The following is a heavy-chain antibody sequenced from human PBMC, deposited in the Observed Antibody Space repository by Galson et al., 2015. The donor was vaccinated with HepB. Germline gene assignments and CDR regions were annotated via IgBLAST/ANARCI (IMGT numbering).Heavy chain of an antibody. V-gene: IGHV3-7*03. CDR3: AREGSSGWYRRYFFDY. J-gene: IGHJ4*02. D-gene: IGHD6-19*01. CDR1: GFTFSTYC. CDR2: IKQDGSEK. Sequence: SLRLSCAASGFTFSTYCMSWVRKAPGKGLEWVANIKQDGSEKYYVDSVKGRFTISRDNAKNSLFLQMNSLRVEDTAVYYCAREGSSGWYRRYFFDYWGQGTLVTVSS.